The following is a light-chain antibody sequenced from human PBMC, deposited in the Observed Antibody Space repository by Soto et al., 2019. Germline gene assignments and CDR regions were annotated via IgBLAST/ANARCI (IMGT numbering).Light chain of an antibody. CDR1: QDISNY. J-gene: IGKJ5*01. Sequence: DIQMTQSPSSLSASVGDRVTITCQASQDISNYLNWYQQKPGKAPKLLIYDASNLVTGVASRFSGSGSGTDFTFTISSLQPEDIATYYCQQYDNLPITFGQGTRLEIK. CDR2: DAS. CDR3: QQYDNLPIT. V-gene: IGKV1-33*01.